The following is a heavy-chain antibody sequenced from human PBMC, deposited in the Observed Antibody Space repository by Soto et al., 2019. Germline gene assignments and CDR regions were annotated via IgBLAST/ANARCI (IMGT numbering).Heavy chain of an antibody. D-gene: IGHD1-1*01. CDR2: ISYDGSNK. Sequence: GGSLRLSCAASGFTFSSYGMHWVRQAPGKGLEWVAVISYDGSNKYYADSVKGRFTISRDNSKNTLYLQMNSLRAEDTAVYYCEKGRYFTDYWGQATLVTLSS. V-gene: IGHV3-30*18. CDR3: EKGRYFTDY. J-gene: IGHJ4*02. CDR1: GFTFSSYG.